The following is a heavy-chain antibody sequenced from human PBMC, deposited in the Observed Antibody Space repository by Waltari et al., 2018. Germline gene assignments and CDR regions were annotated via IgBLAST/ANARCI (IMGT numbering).Heavy chain of an antibody. CDR3: ARHYDALEWNDY. Sequence: QVQLQESGPGLVKPSETLSLTCTVSGGSISSYYCSWIRQPPGKGLEWIGYIYYSGSTNYNPSPKSRVTISVDTSKNQFSLKLSSVTAADTAVYYCARHYDALEWNDYWGQGTLVTVSS. D-gene: IGHD3-3*01. CDR2: IYYSGST. J-gene: IGHJ4*02. CDR1: GGSISSYY. V-gene: IGHV4-59*08.